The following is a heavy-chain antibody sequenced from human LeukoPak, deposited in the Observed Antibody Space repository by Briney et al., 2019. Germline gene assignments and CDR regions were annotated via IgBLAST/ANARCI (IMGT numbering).Heavy chain of an antibody. V-gene: IGHV4-59*01. CDR3: ARVRDYRDYYDSSGRAYYFDY. D-gene: IGHD3-22*01. J-gene: IGHJ4*02. Sequence: PSETLSHTCTVSGGSISSYYWSWIRQPPGKGLEWIGYIYYSGSPTYNPSLKSRVTISVDTSKNQFSLKLSSVTAADTAVYYCARVRDYRDYYDSSGRAYYFDYWGQGTLVTVSS. CDR2: IYYSGSP. CDR1: GGSISSYY.